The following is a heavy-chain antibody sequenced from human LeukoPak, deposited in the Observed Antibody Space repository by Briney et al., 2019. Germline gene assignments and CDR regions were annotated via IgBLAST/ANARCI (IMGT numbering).Heavy chain of an antibody. Sequence: GRSLRLSCAASGFTFSSYGMHWVRQAPGKGLEWVAVIWYDGSNKYYADSVKGRFTISRDNSKNTLYLQMNSLRAEDTAVYYCAREVGYYYDRRTGAFDIWGQGTMVTVSS. CDR1: GFTFSSYG. J-gene: IGHJ3*02. D-gene: IGHD3-22*01. CDR2: IWYDGSNK. CDR3: AREVGYYYDRRTGAFDI. V-gene: IGHV3-33*01.